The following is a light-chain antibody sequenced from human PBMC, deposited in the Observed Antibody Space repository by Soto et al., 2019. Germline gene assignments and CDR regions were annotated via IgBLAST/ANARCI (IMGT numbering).Light chain of an antibody. CDR3: QCYDSSLSGCV. CDR1: SEDVGGYNY. J-gene: IGLJ1*01. CDR2: EVT. Sequence: QSVLTQPASVSGSPRQSITISCPGTSEDVGGYNYVSWYQHHPGKAPKLIIYEVTNRPSGLSNRFSSSRSGTSASLALTGLEAEDDADYYGQCYDSSLSGCVFGTGTKVTVL. V-gene: IGLV2-14*01.